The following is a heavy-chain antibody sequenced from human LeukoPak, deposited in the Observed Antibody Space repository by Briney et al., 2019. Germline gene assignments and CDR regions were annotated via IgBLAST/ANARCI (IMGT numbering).Heavy chain of an antibody. J-gene: IGHJ6*02. D-gene: IGHD6-13*01. V-gene: IGHV2-5*02. CDR1: GFSLSTSGVG. Sequence: SGPTLVKPTQTLTLTCTFSGFSLSTSGVGVGWIRQPPGKALEWLALIYWDDDKRYSPSLKSRLTITKDTSKNQVVLTMTNMDPVDTATYYCAHGRSSPPHSYYGMDVWGQGTTVTVSS. CDR3: AHGRSSPPHSYYGMDV. CDR2: IYWDDDK.